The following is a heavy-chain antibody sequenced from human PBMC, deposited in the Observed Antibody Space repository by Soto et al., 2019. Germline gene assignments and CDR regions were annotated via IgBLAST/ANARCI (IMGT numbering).Heavy chain of an antibody. J-gene: IGHJ5*02. Sequence: PSVTMSVTCTVAGGNIISGGYSWSWNRQPPGKGLEWIGYIYHSGSTYYNPSLKSRVTISVDRSKNQFSLKLSSVTAADTAVYYCARVGNYYGSGSYYGWFDPWGQGTLVTVSS. CDR3: ARVGNYYGSGSYYGWFDP. CDR1: GGNIISGGYS. CDR2: IYHSGST. D-gene: IGHD3-10*01. V-gene: IGHV4-30-2*01.